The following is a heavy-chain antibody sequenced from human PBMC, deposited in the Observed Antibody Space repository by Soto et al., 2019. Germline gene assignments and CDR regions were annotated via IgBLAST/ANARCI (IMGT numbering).Heavy chain of an antibody. CDR1: GYTFTSYD. V-gene: IGHV1-8*01. D-gene: IGHD3-3*01. J-gene: IGHJ6*03. CDR2: MNPNSGNT. Sequence: GASVKVSCKASGYTFTSYDINWVRQATGQGLEWMGWMNPNSGNTGYAQKFQGRVTMTRNTSISTACMELSSLRSEDTAVYYCARGLSYLRFLVWLPAYYYYYYYMAVWGKGTTVTVSS. CDR3: ARGLSYLRFLVWLPAYYYYYYYMAV.